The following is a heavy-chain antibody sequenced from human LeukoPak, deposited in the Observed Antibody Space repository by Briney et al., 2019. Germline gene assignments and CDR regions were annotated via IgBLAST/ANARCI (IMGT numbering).Heavy chain of an antibody. CDR3: ARGGGKGSFDS. V-gene: IGHV3-23*01. J-gene: IGHJ4*02. CDR1: GFPFNSYA. Sequence: PGGTLRLSCAASGFPFNSYAMNWVRQAPGKGLEWVSVISVSGRSTYYADSVKGRFTISRDNAKNSLFLQMNSLRVEDTAVYYCARGGGKGSFDSWGQGTLVTVSS. CDR2: ISVSGRST.